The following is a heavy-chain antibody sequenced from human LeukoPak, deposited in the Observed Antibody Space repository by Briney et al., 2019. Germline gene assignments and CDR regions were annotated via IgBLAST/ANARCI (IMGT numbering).Heavy chain of an antibody. CDR3: ARDLSGPDY. J-gene: IGHJ4*02. Sequence: PGGSLRLSCAASGFTFSNYWMHWVRQAPGKGLVWVSRINNVGSSTEYADSVRGRFTISRDNDKNTLYMQMNSLRADDTAVYYCARDLSGPDYWGQGTQVTVSS. CDR1: GFTFSNYW. CDR2: INNVGSST. V-gene: IGHV3-74*01.